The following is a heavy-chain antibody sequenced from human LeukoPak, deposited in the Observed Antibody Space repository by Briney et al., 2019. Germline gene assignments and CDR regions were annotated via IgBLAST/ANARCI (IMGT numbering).Heavy chain of an antibody. D-gene: IGHD4-17*01. Sequence: GASVKVSCKASGYTFTGYYMHWVRQAPGQGLEWMGWINPNSGGTNYAQKFQGRVTMTRDTSISTAYMELSRLRSDDTAVYYCARRMTTVTKGYFDYWGQGTLVTVSS. CDR1: GYTFTGYY. V-gene: IGHV1-2*02. CDR3: ARRMTTVTKGYFDY. CDR2: INPNSGGT. J-gene: IGHJ4*02.